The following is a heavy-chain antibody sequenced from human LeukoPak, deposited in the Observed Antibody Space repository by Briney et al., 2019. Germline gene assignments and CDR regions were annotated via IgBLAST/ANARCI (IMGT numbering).Heavy chain of an antibody. CDR3: RFYTSVSDY. CDR2: IRASDDTT. J-gene: IGHJ4*02. V-gene: IGHV3-23*01. D-gene: IGHD3-22*01. Sequence: PGGSLRLSCAVFGFTFSTSAMSWVRQAPGKGLEWVSGIRASDDTTYYVDSVKGRFTVSRDNSKNTLYLQMNSLRVEDTAVYYCRFYTSVSDYWGQGTLVTVSS. CDR1: GFTFSTSA.